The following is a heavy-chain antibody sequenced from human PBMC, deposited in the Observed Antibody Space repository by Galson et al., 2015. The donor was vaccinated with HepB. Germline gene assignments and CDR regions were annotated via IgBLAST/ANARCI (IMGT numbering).Heavy chain of an antibody. CDR1: GFNFGSYG. CDR3: APGINWRFDY. J-gene: IGHJ4*02. Sequence: SLRLSCAAFGFNFGSYGMIWVCQPPGKGLEYVSAINPTSSAKFYADSVTGRFTVSRDNSKNTLYLQMNTLRAEDTAMHYCAPGINWRFDYWGQGTLVTVSS. V-gene: IGHV3-23*01. CDR2: INPTSSAK. D-gene: IGHD3-3*01.